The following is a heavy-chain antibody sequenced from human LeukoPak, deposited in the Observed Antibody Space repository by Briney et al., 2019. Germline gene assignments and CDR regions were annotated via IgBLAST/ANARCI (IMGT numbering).Heavy chain of an antibody. CDR3: AKPSIPARPFLTYLYYYLDV. Sequence: PGGSLRPSCVASEFTFSRFAMRWVRQAPGRGLEWISSVSGTGDKTHYTDSVKGRFTISRDNSKNTLYLHMSALRAADTAVYYCAKPSIPARPFLTYLYYYLDVGGEGTTVIVSS. CDR1: EFTFSRFA. CDR2: VSGTGDKT. D-gene: IGHD6-6*01. V-gene: IGHV3-23*01. J-gene: IGHJ6*03.